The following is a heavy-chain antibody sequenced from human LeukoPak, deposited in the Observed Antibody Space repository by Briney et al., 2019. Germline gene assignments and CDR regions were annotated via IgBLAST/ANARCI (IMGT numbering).Heavy chain of an antibody. CDR2: ISSNGGST. Sequence: PGGSLRLSCSASGFTLSSYAMHWVRQAPGKGLEYVSAISSNGGSTYNADSVKGRFTISRDNSKNTLYLQMSSLRAEDTAVYYCVRDQSRYSSGCMDYWGQGTLVTVSS. V-gene: IGHV3-64D*09. J-gene: IGHJ4*02. CDR1: GFTLSSYA. CDR3: VRDQSRYSSGCMDY. D-gene: IGHD6-19*01.